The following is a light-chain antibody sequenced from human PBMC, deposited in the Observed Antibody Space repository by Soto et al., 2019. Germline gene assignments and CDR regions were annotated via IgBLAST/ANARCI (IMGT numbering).Light chain of an antibody. Sequence: DIQMTQSPSSLSASVGDTVTIPCRASQGISDYLSWFQHKPGEAPKLLIYTASSLQGGVPLRFSGAGSRTDFTLTISSLEPEDFALYYCQQRSNWPITFGQGTRLEI. CDR3: QQRSNWPIT. J-gene: IGKJ5*01. CDR1: QGISDY. CDR2: TAS. V-gene: IGKV1-39*01.